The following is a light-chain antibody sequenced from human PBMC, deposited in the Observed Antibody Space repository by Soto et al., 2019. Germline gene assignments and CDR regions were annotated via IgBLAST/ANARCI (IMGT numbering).Light chain of an antibody. Sequence: DIQMTQSPSSLSASLGDRVSITCRASQGITNSLAWYQHKPGTTPKLLIHGASTLQSGVPSRFSGTGSGTDFTLTISSLQPEDVATYYCQSYNSAPRTFGQGTKVEI. V-gene: IGKV1-27*01. CDR1: QGITNS. CDR2: GAS. CDR3: QSYNSAPRT. J-gene: IGKJ1*01.